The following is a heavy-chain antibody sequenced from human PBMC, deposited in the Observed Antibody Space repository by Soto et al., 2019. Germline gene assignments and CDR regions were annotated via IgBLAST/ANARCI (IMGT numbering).Heavy chain of an antibody. Sequence: ASVKVSRKGSGYTLTSYSIHWVRQGPGQRLECMGWINACNGNTKYSQKFQGRVTITRDTSASTAYMELSSLRSEDTAVYYCARGSGYYYWDDYWGQGTLVTVSS. J-gene: IGHJ4*02. V-gene: IGHV1-3*01. CDR3: ARGSGYYYWDDY. D-gene: IGHD3-22*01. CDR2: INACNGNT. CDR1: GYTLTSYS.